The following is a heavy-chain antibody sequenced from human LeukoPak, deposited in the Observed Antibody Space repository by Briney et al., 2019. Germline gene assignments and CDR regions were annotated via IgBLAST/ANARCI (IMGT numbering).Heavy chain of an antibody. CDR2: IYTSGST. D-gene: IGHD5-12*01. CDR1: GDSISSYY. V-gene: IGHV4-4*07. Sequence: SETLSLTCTVSGDSISSYYWSWIRQPAGKGLEWIGRIYTSGSTNYNSSLKSRVTMSVDTSKNQFSLQLNSVTPEDTAVYYCARGLYSGYDGDAFDIWGQGTMVTVSS. CDR3: ARGLYSGYDGDAFDI. J-gene: IGHJ3*02.